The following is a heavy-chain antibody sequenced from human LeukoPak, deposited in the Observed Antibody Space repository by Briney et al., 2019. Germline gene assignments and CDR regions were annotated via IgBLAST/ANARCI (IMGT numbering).Heavy chain of an antibody. Sequence: GGSLRHSCAASGLTFANARMNWVRQAPGKGLEWVGRIKGKPDGGTADYAASVMARFIISRDDSKNTVYLQMNSLREEDSGLYFCSTDRDWGQGTLVAVSS. J-gene: IGHJ4*02. CDR3: STDRD. CDR1: GLTFANAR. CDR2: IKGKPDGGTA. V-gene: IGHV3-15*05. D-gene: IGHD5-24*01.